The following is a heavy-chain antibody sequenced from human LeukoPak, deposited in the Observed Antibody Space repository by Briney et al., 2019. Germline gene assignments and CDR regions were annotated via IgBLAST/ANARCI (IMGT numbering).Heavy chain of an antibody. CDR3: AKRLYYYDSSGYLFDY. CDR2: ISGSGSST. V-gene: IGHV3-23*01. J-gene: IGHJ4*02. CDR1: GFIFSSYA. Sequence: GGSLRLSCAASGFIFSSYAMSWVRQAPGKGLEWVSAISGSGSSTYYADSVKGRFTISRDNSKNTLYLQMNSLRAEDTAVYYCAKRLYYYDSSGYLFDYWGQGTLVTVSS. D-gene: IGHD3-22*01.